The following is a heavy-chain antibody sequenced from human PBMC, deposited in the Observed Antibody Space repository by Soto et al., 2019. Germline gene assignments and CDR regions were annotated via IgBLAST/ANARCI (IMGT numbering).Heavy chain of an antibody. CDR1: GYTFTGYY. D-gene: IGHD2-2*02. CDR3: ARGEIPRNYYGMDV. Sequence: ASVKVSCKASGYTFTGYYMHWVRQAPGQGLEWMGWINPNSGGTNYAQKFQGWVTMTRDTSISTAYMELSRLRSDDTAVYYCARGEIPRNYYGMDVWGQGTTVTVSS. V-gene: IGHV1-2*04. CDR2: INPNSGGT. J-gene: IGHJ6*02.